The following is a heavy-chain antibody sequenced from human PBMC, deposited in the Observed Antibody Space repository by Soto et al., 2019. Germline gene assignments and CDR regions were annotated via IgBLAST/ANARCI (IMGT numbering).Heavy chain of an antibody. J-gene: IGHJ5*02. D-gene: IGHD3-3*01. CDR2: IIPIFGTA. Sequence: SVKVSCKASGGTFNSYAISWVRQAPGQGLEWMGGIIPIFGTANYAQNFHGRVTITADESTSTAYVGLSSLRSEDTAVYYCAGAGPYYDFWSGSNWFDPWGQGTLVTAAS. CDR1: GGTFNSYA. CDR3: AGAGPYYDFWSGSNWFDP. V-gene: IGHV1-69*13.